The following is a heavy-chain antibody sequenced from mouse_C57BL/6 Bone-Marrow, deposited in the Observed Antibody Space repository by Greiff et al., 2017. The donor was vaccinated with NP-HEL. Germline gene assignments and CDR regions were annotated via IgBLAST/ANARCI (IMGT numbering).Heavy chain of an antibody. CDR3: AREDYYYGSLWYFDV. J-gene: IGHJ1*03. V-gene: IGHV5-4*01. Sequence: EVQRVESGGGLVKPGGSLKLSCAASGFTFSSYAMSWVRQTPEKRLEWVATISDGGSYTYYPDNVKGRFTISRDNAKNNLYLQMSHRKSEDTAMYYCAREDYYYGSLWYFDVWGTGTTVTVSS. D-gene: IGHD1-1*01. CDR1: GFTFSSYA. CDR2: ISDGGSYT.